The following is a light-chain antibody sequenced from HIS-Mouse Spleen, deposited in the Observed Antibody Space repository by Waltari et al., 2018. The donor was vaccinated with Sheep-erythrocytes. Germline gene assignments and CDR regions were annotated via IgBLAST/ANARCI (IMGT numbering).Light chain of an antibody. V-gene: IGKV1-5*03. CDR1: QSISSW. CDR2: KAS. CDR3: QQYNSSLT. Sequence: DFQMTHSPSTLSASVGDRVTITCRASQSISSWLAWYQQKPGKAPKLLIYKASSLESGVPSRFSGSGSGTEFTLTISSLQPDDFATYYCQQYNSSLTFGPGTKVDIK. J-gene: IGKJ3*01.